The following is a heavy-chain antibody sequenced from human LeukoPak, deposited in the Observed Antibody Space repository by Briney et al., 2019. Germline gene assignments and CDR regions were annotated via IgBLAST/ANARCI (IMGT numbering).Heavy chain of an antibody. CDR3: ARRRYCNNNSCYLGDYYFGYEV. Sequence: ASVKVSCKASGYTFTSYDINWVRQATGQGLEWMGWMNPNSGNTGYAQKFQGRVTMTRNTSISTAYMELSSLRSEDTAVYSCARRRYCNNNSCYLGDYYFGYEVWGQRTTVTVSS. CDR1: GYTFTSYD. V-gene: IGHV1-8*01. D-gene: IGHD2-2*01. J-gene: IGHJ6*02. CDR2: MNPNSGNT.